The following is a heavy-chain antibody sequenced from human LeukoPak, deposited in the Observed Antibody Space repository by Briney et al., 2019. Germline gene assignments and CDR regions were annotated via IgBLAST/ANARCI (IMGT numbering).Heavy chain of an antibody. CDR3: ARQSDSGGYFEY. CDR2: IYDSGTT. V-gene: IGHV4-4*07. CDR1: GVSINRYL. D-gene: IGHD2-15*01. J-gene: IGHJ4*01. Sequence: SETLCLTCTVSGVSINRYLWTWIRQPAGGGREGIGRIYDSGTTAYKPSLKSRVSMSAETPKNQFSLRLSSVTAADTAVYYCARQSDSGGYFEYWGQGIRVSVSS.